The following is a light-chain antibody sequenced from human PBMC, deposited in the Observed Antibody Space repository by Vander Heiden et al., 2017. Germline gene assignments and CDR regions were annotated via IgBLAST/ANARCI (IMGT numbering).Light chain of an antibody. Sequence: DIVMTQSPDSLAVSLGDGANINCKSSQSGLYSSKHKNSLAWYQQKPGQPPKLLIYWATTRESGVPDRVSGSGSGTDCTLTISSLQAEDVAVKYWQKDCSTHPTTFGRGTRLE. CDR2: WAT. CDR3: QKDCSTHPTT. J-gene: IGKJ5*01. V-gene: IGKV4-1*01. CDR1: QSGLYSSKHKNS.